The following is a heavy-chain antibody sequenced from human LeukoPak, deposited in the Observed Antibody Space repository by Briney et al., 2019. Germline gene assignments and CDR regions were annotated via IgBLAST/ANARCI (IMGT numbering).Heavy chain of an antibody. J-gene: IGHJ4*02. Sequence: TVKVSCKASGGTFSSYAISWVRQAPGQGLEWMGRIITILGIANYAQKFQGRVTITADKSTSTAYMELSSLRSEDTAVYYCARAIVATSFDYWGQGTLVTVSS. CDR3: ARAIVATSFDY. V-gene: IGHV1-69*04. CDR1: GGTFSSYA. D-gene: IGHD5-12*01. CDR2: IITILGIA.